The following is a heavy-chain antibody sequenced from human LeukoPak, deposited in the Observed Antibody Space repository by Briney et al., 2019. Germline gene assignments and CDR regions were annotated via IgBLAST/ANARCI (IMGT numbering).Heavy chain of an antibody. CDR2: MSYSGST. CDR3: ATYPHYYGTSGVDY. Sequence: PSETLSLTCNVSGGSIRSYYWNWIRQPPGKGLEWIGYMSYSGSTHYNPSLESRVTILADTSTSQVSLTLSSVTAEDTAVYYCATYPHYYGTSGVDYWGQGTLVTVSS. J-gene: IGHJ4*02. V-gene: IGHV4-59*08. CDR1: GGSIRSYY. D-gene: IGHD3-10*01.